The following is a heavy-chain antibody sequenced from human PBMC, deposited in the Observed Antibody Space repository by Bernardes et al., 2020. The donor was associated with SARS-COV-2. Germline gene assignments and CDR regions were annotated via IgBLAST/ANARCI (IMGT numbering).Heavy chain of an antibody. D-gene: IGHD2-21*01. CDR1: GYTFTKYG. V-gene: IGHV1-18*01. CDR2: ISAYNGNT. CDR3: ARVGCGGDCYPNPRPYYYYGMDV. J-gene: IGHJ6*04. Sequence: ASVKVSCKASGYTFTKYGISWVRQAAGHGLEWMGWISAYNGNTYYAQKLQDRVTITTDTSTSTAYMELRSLSSDDTAVYYCARVGCGGDCYPNPRPYYYYGMDVWGKGTTVTVSS.